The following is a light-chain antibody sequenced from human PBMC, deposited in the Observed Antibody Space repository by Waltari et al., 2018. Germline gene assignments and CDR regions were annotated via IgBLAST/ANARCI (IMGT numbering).Light chain of an antibody. CDR3: ASWDDSLNGHWV. CDR2: RSG. V-gene: IGLV1-44*01. J-gene: IGLJ3*02. Sequence: QSVLTQPPSASGTPGQRVTISCSGSYSNIGSNVVNWYQQLPGKAPKLLLYRSGRRPSGVPVRFSGSKSGSSASLAIDGLHSEDEADYYCASWDDSLNGHWVFGGGTKVTVL. CDR1: YSNIGSNV.